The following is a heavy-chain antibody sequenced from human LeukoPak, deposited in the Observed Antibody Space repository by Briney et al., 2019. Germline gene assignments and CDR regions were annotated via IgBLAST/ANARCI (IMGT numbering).Heavy chain of an antibody. J-gene: IGHJ4*02. CDR2: MRSDGSDE. D-gene: IGHD6-6*01. CDR3: ARTLIEYSVSSCYFDY. Sequence: GGSLRLSCAASGFTFSTFAMIWVRQPPGKGLEWMAFMRSDGSDEHYADSVKGRFTISRDNSKNTLYLQMNSLRAEDTAVYYCARTLIEYSVSSCYFDYWGQGTLVTVSS. V-gene: IGHV3-30*02. CDR1: GFTFSTFA.